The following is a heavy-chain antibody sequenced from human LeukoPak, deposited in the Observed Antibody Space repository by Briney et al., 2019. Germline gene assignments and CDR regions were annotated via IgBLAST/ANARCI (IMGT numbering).Heavy chain of an antibody. D-gene: IGHD5-18*01. CDR3: ARLVDAAANFDY. CDR1: GGTFSSYA. Sequence: SVKVSCKASGGTFSSYAISWVRQAPGQGLEWMGGIIPIFGTANYAQKFQGRVTITADESTSTAYMELSSLRSEDTAVYYCARLVDAAANFDYWGQGTLVTVSS. J-gene: IGHJ4*02. CDR2: IIPIFGTA. V-gene: IGHV1-69*13.